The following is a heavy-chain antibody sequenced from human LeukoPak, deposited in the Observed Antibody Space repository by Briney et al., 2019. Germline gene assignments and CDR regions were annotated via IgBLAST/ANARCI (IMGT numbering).Heavy chain of an antibody. Sequence: PGGSLTLSCTASGFTFSSYWMSWVRQAPGNGLEWVATIKQDGSQKEYVESVQGRFTISRDNAKNSLYLHMNRLRAEDTAVYYCARDPTVTNFHDAFDIWGQGTLVTVSS. J-gene: IGHJ3*02. CDR2: IKQDGSQK. CDR1: GFTFSSYW. D-gene: IGHD4-17*01. CDR3: ARDPTVTNFHDAFDI. V-gene: IGHV3-7*03.